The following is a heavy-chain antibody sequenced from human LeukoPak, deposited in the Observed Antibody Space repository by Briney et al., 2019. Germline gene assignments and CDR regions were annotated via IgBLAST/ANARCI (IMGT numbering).Heavy chain of an antibody. CDR1: GGSISSTSYY. Sequence: SETLSLTCTASGGSISSTSYYWGWIRRPPGRGLEWIGGIIYSGNTKYNPSFKSRVTISVDTTKNQFSLKLTSVTAADTAVYYCARDATTGTTIEFYFDHWGQGTLVTVSP. CDR3: ARDATTGTTIEFYFDH. CDR2: IIYSGNT. D-gene: IGHD1-1*01. J-gene: IGHJ4*02. V-gene: IGHV4-39*02.